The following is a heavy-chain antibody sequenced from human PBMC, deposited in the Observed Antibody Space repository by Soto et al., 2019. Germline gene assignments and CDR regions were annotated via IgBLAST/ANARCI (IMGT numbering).Heavy chain of an antibody. J-gene: IGHJ4*02. D-gene: IGHD3-22*01. Sequence: PXGSLRLSCAASGFTFGSYAVSWVRQAPGKGPEWISSISGSGSTIYYADSVKGRFTISRDNSKNTLYLQMSSLRAEDTAVYYCAKVFYYYDSSGYYYFDYWGQGTLVTVS. CDR1: GFTFGSYA. CDR3: AKVFYYYDSSGYYYFDY. CDR2: ISGSGSTI. V-gene: IGHV3-23*01.